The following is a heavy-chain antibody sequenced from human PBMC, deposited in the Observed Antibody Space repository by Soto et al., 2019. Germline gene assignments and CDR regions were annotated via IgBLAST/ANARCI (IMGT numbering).Heavy chain of an antibody. D-gene: IGHD3-3*01. CDR1: GGTFSSYA. CDR3: ARDGGITIFGVVIPADAFDI. CDR2: ISAYNGNT. V-gene: IGHV1-18*01. J-gene: IGHJ3*02. Sequence: ASVKVSCKASGGTFSSYAISWVLQAPGQGLEWMGWISAYNGNTNYAQKLQGRVTMTTDTSTSTAYMELRSLRSDDTAVYYCARDGGITIFGVVIPADAFDIWGQGTMVTVSS.